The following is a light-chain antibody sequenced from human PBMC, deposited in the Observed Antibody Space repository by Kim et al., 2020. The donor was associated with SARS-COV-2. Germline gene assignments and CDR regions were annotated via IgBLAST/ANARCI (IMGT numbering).Light chain of an antibody. CDR2: SNN. V-gene: IGLV1-44*01. Sequence: QSVLTQPPSASGTPGHRVTISCSGSSSNIGSNTVNWYQQLPGTAPKLLIYSNNQRPSGVPDRFSGSKSGTSASLAISWLQSEDEADYYCAAWDESLNAVVFGGGTQLTVL. CDR3: AAWDESLNAVV. J-gene: IGLJ2*01. CDR1: SSNIGSNT.